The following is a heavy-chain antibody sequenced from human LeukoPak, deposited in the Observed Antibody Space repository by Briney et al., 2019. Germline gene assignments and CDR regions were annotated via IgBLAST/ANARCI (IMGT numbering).Heavy chain of an antibody. CDR1: GFTFSDYY. CDR3: ARVDQIVAAGIVGH. D-gene: IGHD1-26*01. V-gene: IGHV3-11*01. Sequence: PGGSLRLSCVASGFTFSDYYMSWIRQTPGKGLEWLSYISSSGSPISYADSVRGRFTISRDNAKNSLYLQMNSLRAEDTAVYRCARVDQIVAAGIVGHWGQGTLVTVSS. J-gene: IGHJ4*02. CDR2: ISSSGSPI.